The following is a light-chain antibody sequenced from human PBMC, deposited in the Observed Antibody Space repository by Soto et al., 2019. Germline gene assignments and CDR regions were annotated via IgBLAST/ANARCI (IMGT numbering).Light chain of an antibody. CDR2: RND. V-gene: IGLV1-47*01. J-gene: IGLJ3*02. CDR3: AAWDDSLSGVV. CDR1: SCNVGSNY. Sequence: QAVVTQPPSASGTPGQRLTISCSGSSCNVGSNYVYWYQQLPGTAPKLLIYRNDQRPSGVPDRFSGSKSGTSASLAISGLRSEDEADYHCAAWDDSLSGVVFGGGTKLTVL.